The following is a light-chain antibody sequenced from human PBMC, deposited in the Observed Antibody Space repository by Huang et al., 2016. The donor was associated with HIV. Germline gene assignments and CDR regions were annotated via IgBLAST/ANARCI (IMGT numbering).Light chain of an antibody. J-gene: IGKJ5*01. CDR3: QQYGTSPIT. CDR1: QRVTTNY. Sequence: EIVLTQSPGTLSLSPGERVTLSCRASQRVTTNYLAWYQVKPGQAPRLLIYGSSNRATGVPDRFSGGGSGTDFTLTITRVEPEDFAVFYCQQYGTSPITFGQGTRLEIK. CDR2: GSS. V-gene: IGKV3-20*01.